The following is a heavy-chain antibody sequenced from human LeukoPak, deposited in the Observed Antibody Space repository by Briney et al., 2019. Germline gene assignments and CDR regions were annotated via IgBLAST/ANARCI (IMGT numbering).Heavy chain of an antibody. CDR3: ARDPTYYYGSGSYHRSYWYFDL. Sequence: PSQTLSLTCTVSGGSISSGGYYWSWIRQHPGKGLEWIGYIYYSGSTYYNPSLKSRVTISVDKSKNQFSLKLSSVTAADTAVYYCARDPTYYYGSGSYHRSYWYFDLWGRGTLVTVSS. V-gene: IGHV4-31*03. J-gene: IGHJ2*01. CDR1: GGSISSGGYY. D-gene: IGHD3-10*01. CDR2: IYYSGST.